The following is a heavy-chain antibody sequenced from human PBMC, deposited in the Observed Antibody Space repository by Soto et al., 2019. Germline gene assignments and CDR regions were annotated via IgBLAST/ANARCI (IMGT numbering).Heavy chain of an antibody. V-gene: IGHV1-69*01. D-gene: IGHD3-10*01. CDR3: ARGARNMMVLAPGEEPQYFQN. Sequence: QVQLMQSGAEVKKPGSSVKVSCKASGGTFSSHDINWVRQAPGQGLEWMGGIIPIFGTPHYAQKFQGRISFSVAASTSTVYMELTSLRSEDSAVYYCARGARNMMVLAPGEEPQYFQNWGQGTLVIVSS. CDR2: IIPIFGTP. J-gene: IGHJ1*01. CDR1: GGTFSSHD.